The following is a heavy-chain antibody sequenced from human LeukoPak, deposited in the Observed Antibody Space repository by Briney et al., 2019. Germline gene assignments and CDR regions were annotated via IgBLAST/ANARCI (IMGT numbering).Heavy chain of an antibody. Sequence: KPGGSLRLSCAASGFSFGDYYMSWIRQAPGKGLEWVAYIGSSGSTIYYADSVKGRFTISRDNAKKSLYLQMSSLRAEDTAVYYCARGARPVAMRNYFDYWGQGTLVTVSS. CDR3: ARGARPVAMRNYFDY. J-gene: IGHJ4*02. V-gene: IGHV3-11*01. CDR1: GFSFGDYY. CDR2: IGSSGSTI. D-gene: IGHD2-2*01.